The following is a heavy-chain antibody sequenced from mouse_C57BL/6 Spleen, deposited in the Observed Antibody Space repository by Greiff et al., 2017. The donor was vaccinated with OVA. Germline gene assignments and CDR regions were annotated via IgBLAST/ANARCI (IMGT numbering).Heavy chain of an antibody. CDR1: GYTFTDHT. J-gene: IGHJ2*01. CDR3: AREGNYDYDDADFSS. CDR2: IYPRDGST. D-gene: IGHD2-4*01. V-gene: IGHV1-78*01. Sequence: QVQLQQSDAELVKPGASVKISCKVSGYTFTDHTIHWMKQRPEQGLEWIGYIYPRDGSTKYNEKFKGKATLTADKSSSTAYMQLNSLTSEDSAVYFCAREGNYDYDDADFSSWGQGTTLTVSS.